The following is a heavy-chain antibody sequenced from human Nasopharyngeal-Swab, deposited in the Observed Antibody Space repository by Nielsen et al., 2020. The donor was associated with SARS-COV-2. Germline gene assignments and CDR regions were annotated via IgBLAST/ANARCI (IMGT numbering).Heavy chain of an antibody. V-gene: IGHV1-69*10. J-gene: IGHJ5*02. Sequence: SVKVSCKASGRTLGSYVVSWMRQAPGQGLEWMGGILPSLVVVTYAQRFRGRVTITADKSTNTAYMDLISLRSGDTAMFYCALVSSGRKNSWFDPWGQGTLVTVSS. CDR1: GRTLGSYV. D-gene: IGHD5/OR15-5a*01. CDR3: ALVSSGRKNSWFDP. CDR2: ILPSLVVV.